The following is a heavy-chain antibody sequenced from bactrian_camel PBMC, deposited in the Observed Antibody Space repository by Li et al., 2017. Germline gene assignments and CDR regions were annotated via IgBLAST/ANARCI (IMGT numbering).Heavy chain of an antibody. Sequence: VQLVESGGGSVQPGGSLRLSCIVSGFPFADYTMAWVRRAPGKGLEWVSAIHWDGDITTYAVSVKGQFTISGDNAKNTVYLQMNSLKPEDTAVYYCAAEDGGVVITTCPSGEFGYWGQGTQVTVS. D-gene: IGHD2*01. CDR2: IHWDGDIT. CDR3: AAEDGGVVITTCPSGEFGY. V-gene: IGHV3-1*01. J-gene: IGHJ6*01. CDR1: GFPFADYT.